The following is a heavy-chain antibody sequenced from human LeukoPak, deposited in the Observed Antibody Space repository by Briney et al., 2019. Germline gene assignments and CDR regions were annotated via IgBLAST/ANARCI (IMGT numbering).Heavy chain of an antibody. CDR2: IYYSGST. J-gene: IGHJ6*02. D-gene: IGHD3-3*01. CDR3: ARDQTPQGFFGPPGYYYYGMDV. Sequence: KPSETLSLTCTVSSGSVSSGTYYWSWIRQPPGKGLEWIGYIYYSGSTNYNPSLKSRVTISVDTSKNQFSLKLSSVTAADTAVYYCARDQTPQGFFGPPGYYYYGMDVWGQGTTVTVSS. CDR1: SGSVSSGTYY. V-gene: IGHV4-61*01.